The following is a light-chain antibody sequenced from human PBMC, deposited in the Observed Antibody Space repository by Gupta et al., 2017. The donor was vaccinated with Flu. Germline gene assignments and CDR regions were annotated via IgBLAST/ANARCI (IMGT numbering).Light chain of an antibody. CDR1: QDVNSW. Sequence: IQVSPSPASLSASVGERVTIDCRASQDVNSWLAWYQQKPGKAPKLLIYKASNLEGGVPSRFSGGGSGTEFTLTINGLQPDDSAIYYCQQYDSYSQWPFGQGTKVEIK. CDR3: QQYDSYSQWP. CDR2: KAS. V-gene: IGKV1-5*03. J-gene: IGKJ1*01.